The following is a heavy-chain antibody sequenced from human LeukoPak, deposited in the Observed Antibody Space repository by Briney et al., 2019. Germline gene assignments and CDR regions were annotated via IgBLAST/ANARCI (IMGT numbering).Heavy chain of an antibody. D-gene: IGHD6-6*01. J-gene: IGHJ3*01. CDR3: ARSPYSSSSSV. Sequence: PGGSLRLSCAASGFPFNAYWMTWVRQAPGKGLEWVASINSDGSEGYYADVVKGRFTISRDNAKNSLYLQINSLRAEDTAVYYCARSPYSSSSSVWGQGTMVTVSS. CDR2: INSDGSEG. V-gene: IGHV3-7*03. CDR1: GFPFNAYW.